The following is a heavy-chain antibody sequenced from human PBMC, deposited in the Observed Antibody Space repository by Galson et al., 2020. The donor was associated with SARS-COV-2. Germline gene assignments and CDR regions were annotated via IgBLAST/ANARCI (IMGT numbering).Heavy chain of an antibody. CDR2: IFYDGNYK. V-gene: IGHV3-33*01. D-gene: IGHD1-1*01. CDR1: GFTFSNYG. CDR3: VRREEDNKRRGLEH. Sequence: GESLKISCAASGFTFSNYGMHWVRQAPGKGLEWVAVIFYDGNYKYYGDSVKGRFTISRDNSKNTVYLQMNSLTAEDTAVYYCVRREEDNKRRGLEHWGQGILVTVSS. J-gene: IGHJ4*02.